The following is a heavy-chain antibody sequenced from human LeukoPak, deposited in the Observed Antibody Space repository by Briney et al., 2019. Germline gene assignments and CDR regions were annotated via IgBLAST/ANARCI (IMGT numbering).Heavy chain of an antibody. CDR2: IKQDGGAK. J-gene: IGHJ4*02. V-gene: IGHV3-7*01. CDR1: GFIVTDAW. CDR3: ARERVTTTSFDY. Sequence: GGSLRLSCAPSGFIVTDAWMSWVRQAPGKGLGWVANIKQDGGAKNYVDSVKGRFTISRDNAKNSLYLQMNNLRVEDAAVYYCARERVTTTSFDYWGQGVLVTVSS. D-gene: IGHD2/OR15-2a*01.